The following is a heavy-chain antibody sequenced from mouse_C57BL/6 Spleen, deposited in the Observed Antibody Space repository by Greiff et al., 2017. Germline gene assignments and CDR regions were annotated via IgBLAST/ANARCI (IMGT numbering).Heavy chain of an antibody. CDR2: IYPGDGDT. J-gene: IGHJ2*01. CDR3: ARDSNYSYFDY. V-gene: IGHV1-80*01. Sequence: VQLQQSGAELVKPGASVKISCKASGYAFSSYWMNWVKQRPGKGLEWIGQIYPGDGDTNDNGKFKGKATLTADKSSSPAYMQLSSLTSEDSAVYFCARDSNYSYFDYWGQGTTLTVSS. D-gene: IGHD2-5*01. CDR1: GYAFSSYW.